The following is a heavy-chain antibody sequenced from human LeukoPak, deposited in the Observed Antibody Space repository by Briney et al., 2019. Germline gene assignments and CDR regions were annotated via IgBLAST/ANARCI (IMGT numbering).Heavy chain of an antibody. V-gene: IGHV3-21*01. D-gene: IGHD5-12*01. CDR3: AGGGCSGYDWGG. J-gene: IGHJ4*02. CDR1: GFTFSSYS. CDR2: ISSSSSYI. Sequence: GGSLRLSCAASGFTFSSYSMNWVRQAPGKGLEWVSSISSSSSYIYYADSVKGRFTISRDNAKNSLYLQMNSLRAEDTAVYYCAGGGCSGYDWGGWGQGTLVTVSS.